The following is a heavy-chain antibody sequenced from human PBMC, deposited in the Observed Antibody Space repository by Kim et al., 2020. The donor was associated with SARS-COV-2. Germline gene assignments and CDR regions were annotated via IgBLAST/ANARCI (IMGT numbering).Heavy chain of an antibody. CDR3: ARDRSVATTDAFDI. Sequence: ADSGKGRFTISRDNSKNTLYLQMNSLRAEDTAVYYCARDRSVATTDAFDIWGQGTMVTVSS. V-gene: IGHV3-53*01. J-gene: IGHJ3*02. D-gene: IGHD5-12*01.